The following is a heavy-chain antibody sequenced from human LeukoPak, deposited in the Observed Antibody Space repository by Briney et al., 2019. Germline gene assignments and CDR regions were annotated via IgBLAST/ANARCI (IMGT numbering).Heavy chain of an antibody. CDR2: IYFSGST. V-gene: IGHV4-39*01. CDR3: GAALREGSIAAAPY. J-gene: IGHJ4*02. CDR1: SGSISSSTYY. D-gene: IGHD6-25*01. Sequence: AETLSLTCTVSSGSISSSTYYWGWIRPPPGKGLKWIGSIYFSGSTYYYPSLNSRVTISVDTSKNQYSLKLSSVTAADTAVYYCGAALREGSIAAAPYWGQGTLVTVSS.